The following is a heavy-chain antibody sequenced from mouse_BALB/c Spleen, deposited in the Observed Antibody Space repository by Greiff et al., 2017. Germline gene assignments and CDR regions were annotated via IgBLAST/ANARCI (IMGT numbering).Heavy chain of an antibody. D-gene: IGHD2-2*01. CDR3: TRTYGYDAGIMDY. CDR2: INPSNGGT. Sequence: VQRVESGAELVKPGASVKLSCKASGYTFTSYYMYWVKQRPGQGLEWIGEINPSNGGTNFNEKFKSKATLTVDKSSSTAYMQLSSLTSEDSAVYYCTRTYGYDAGIMDYWGQGTSVTVSS. V-gene: IGHV1S81*02. CDR1: GYTFTSYY. J-gene: IGHJ4*01.